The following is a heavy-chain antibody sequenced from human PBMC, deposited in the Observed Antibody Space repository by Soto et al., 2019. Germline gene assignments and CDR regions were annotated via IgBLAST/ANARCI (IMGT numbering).Heavy chain of an antibody. V-gene: IGHV4-34*01. Sequence: SETLSLTCDLYGESFGGFYCSWVRQSPGKGLEWIGEISQTETTAYSPSLKSRVSISADTSKKQFSLTLTSVIAADTAVYYCVHSPNVAVDHWGHGTLVTVSS. CDR2: ISQTETT. CDR1: GESFGGFY. D-gene: IGHD2-15*01. J-gene: IGHJ4*01. CDR3: VHSPNVAVDH.